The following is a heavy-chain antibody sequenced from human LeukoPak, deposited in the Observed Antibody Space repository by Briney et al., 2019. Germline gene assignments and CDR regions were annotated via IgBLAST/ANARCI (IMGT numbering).Heavy chain of an antibody. CDR2: ISGCNGKT. J-gene: IGHJ4*02. D-gene: IGHD5/OR15-5a*01. Sequence: ASVKVSCKASGYSFSNYGISWVRQAPGQGPEWMGWISGCNGKTEYGQKFQDRVTMTTDTSTSTAYMELRGLTSDDTAVYYCTRDIGVSKFDYWGQGTLVTVSS. V-gene: IGHV1-18*01. CDR3: TRDIGVSKFDY. CDR1: GYSFSNYG.